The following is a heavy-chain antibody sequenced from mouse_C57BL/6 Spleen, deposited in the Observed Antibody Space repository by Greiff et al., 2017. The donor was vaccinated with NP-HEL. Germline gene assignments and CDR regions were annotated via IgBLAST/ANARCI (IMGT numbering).Heavy chain of an antibody. D-gene: IGHD2-5*01. CDR2: INPNNGGT. CDR3: AKGSNYDY. Sequence: EVQLQQSGPELVKPGASVKISCKASGYTFTDYYMNWVKQSHGKSLEWIGDINPNNGGTSYNQKFKGKATLTVDKSSSTAYMELRSLTSEDSAVYYCAKGSNYDYWGQGTTLTVSS. V-gene: IGHV1-26*01. CDR1: GYTFTDYY. J-gene: IGHJ2*01.